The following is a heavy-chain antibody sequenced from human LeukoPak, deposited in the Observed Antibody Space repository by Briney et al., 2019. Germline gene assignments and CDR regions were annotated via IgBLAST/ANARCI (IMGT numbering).Heavy chain of an antibody. Sequence: GGSLRLSCAASGFTFTSYSMNCVRRAPGKGLEWISYISSGTSTIYYADSVKGRFTISRDNAKNSLYLQMNSLRDEDTALYYCARDWTGSFDLRGQGTMVTVSS. V-gene: IGHV3-48*02. D-gene: IGHD3/OR15-3a*01. CDR2: ISSGTSTI. CDR1: GFTFTSYS. J-gene: IGHJ3*01. CDR3: ARDWTGSFDL.